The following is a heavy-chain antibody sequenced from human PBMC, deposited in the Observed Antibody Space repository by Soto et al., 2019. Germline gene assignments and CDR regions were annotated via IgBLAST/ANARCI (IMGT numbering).Heavy chain of an antibody. J-gene: IGHJ4*02. CDR3: AKDPYSSGWSGGFDY. D-gene: IGHD6-19*01. V-gene: IGHV3-30*18. Sequence: GGSLRLSCAASGFTFSDYAMHWVRQAPGKGLEWVAVISYDGSSKYYRDSVKGRFTISRDNSKNTLYLQMNSLRVEDTAVYYCAKDPYSSGWSGGFDYWGQGTLVTVSS. CDR2: ISYDGSSK. CDR1: GFTFSDYA.